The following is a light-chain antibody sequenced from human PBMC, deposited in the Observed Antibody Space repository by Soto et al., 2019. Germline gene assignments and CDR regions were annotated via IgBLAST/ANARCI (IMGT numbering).Light chain of an antibody. CDR3: SSYTRSSTYV. V-gene: IGLV2-14*01. Sequence: QSVLTQPVSVSASPGQSIAISCSGTSSDVGAYDYVSWYQHHPGKAPKLIIYEVTYRPSGVSNRFSASKSGNTASLTISGLQAEDEADYYCSSYTRSSTYVFGTGTKLTVL. J-gene: IGLJ1*01. CDR2: EVT. CDR1: SSDVGAYDY.